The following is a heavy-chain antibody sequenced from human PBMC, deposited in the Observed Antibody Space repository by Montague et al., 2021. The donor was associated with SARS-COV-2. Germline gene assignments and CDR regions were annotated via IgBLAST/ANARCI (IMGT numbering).Heavy chain of an antibody. D-gene: IGHD6-19*01. CDR3: ARSWGQWLLWGYYFAY. Sequence: SETLSLTCTVSGGSISSSSYYWGWIRQPPGKGLEWIGSIYYSGSTNYNPSIRSRVTISVDTSKNQFSLKLSSVTAADTAVYSCARSWGQWLLWGYYFAYWGQGTLVTVSS. CDR1: GGSISSSSYY. J-gene: IGHJ4*02. V-gene: IGHV4-39*01. CDR2: IYYSGST.